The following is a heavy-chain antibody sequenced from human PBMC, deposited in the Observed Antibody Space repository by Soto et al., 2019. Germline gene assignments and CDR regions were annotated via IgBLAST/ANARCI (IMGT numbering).Heavy chain of an antibody. V-gene: IGHV1-18*01. CDR1: GYTFTSYD. CDR2: ISGYNGDT. Sequence: ASVKVSCKASGYTFTSYDINWVRQATGQGLEWMGWISGYNGDTNNVQKFQDRVTMTIDTSTTTAYLELRSLTSDDTAVYYCAKNGHPPYYYYGMDVWGQGTTVTVSS. CDR3: AKNGHPPYYYYGMDV. D-gene: IGHD2-8*01. J-gene: IGHJ6*02.